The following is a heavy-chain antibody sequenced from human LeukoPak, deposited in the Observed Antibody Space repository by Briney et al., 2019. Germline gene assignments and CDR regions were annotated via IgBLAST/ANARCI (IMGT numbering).Heavy chain of an antibody. CDR3: ARHLRPSYGDYDKGWFDP. V-gene: IGHV3-7*01. J-gene: IGHJ5*02. Sequence: GGSLRLSCAPSGFTFSSYWMSWVRQAPGEGLEWVANIKQDGSEKYYVDSVKGRFTISRDNAKNSLYLQMNSLRAADTAVYYWARHLRPSYGDYDKGWFDPWGQGTLVTVSS. CDR1: GFTFSSYW. CDR2: IKQDGSEK. D-gene: IGHD4-17*01.